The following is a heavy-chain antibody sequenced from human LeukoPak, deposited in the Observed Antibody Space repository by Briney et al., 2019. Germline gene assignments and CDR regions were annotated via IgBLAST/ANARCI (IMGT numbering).Heavy chain of an antibody. CDR3: AREDIVVVVAARATSNWFDP. J-gene: IGHJ5*02. V-gene: IGHV4-34*01. CDR1: GGSFSGYY. D-gene: IGHD2-15*01. Sequence: PSETLSLTCAVYGGSFSGYYWSWIRQPPGKGLEWIGEINHSGSTNYNPSLKSRVTISVDTSKNQFSLKLSSVTAADTAVCYCAREDIVVVVAARATSNWFDPWGQGTLVTVSS. CDR2: INHSGST.